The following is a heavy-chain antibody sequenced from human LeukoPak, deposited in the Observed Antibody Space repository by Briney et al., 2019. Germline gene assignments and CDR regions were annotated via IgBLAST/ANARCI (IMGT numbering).Heavy chain of an antibody. J-gene: IGHJ4*02. D-gene: IGHD7-27*01. CDR3: ARRTGEGNFDY. V-gene: IGHV3-64*01. CDR2: ISSNGGST. CDR1: GFTFSSYA. Sequence: GGSLRLSSAASGFTFSSYAMHWVRQAPGKGLEYVSAISSNGGSTYYANSVKGRFTISRDNSKNTLYLQMGSLRAEDMAVYYCARRTGEGNFDYWGQGTLVTVSS.